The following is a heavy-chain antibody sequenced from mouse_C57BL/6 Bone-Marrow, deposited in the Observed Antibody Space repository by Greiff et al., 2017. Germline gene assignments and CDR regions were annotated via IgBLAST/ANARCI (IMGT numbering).Heavy chain of an antibody. CDR2: IDPENGDT. D-gene: IGHD3-2*02. J-gene: IGHJ2*01. CDR1: GFNIQDDY. V-gene: IGHV14-4*01. Sequence: EVQLQESGAELVRPGASVKLSCTASGFNIQDDYMHWVKQRPEQGLEWIGWIDPENGDTEYAPKFQGKATITADSSSNTAYLQLSSLTSEDTAVYYCTTRLAYFDDWGTGTTLTVSS. CDR3: TTRLAYFDD.